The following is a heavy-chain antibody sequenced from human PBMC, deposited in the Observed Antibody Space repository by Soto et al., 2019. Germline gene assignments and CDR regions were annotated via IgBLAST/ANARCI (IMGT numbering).Heavy chain of an antibody. D-gene: IGHD3-10*01. CDR3: ARCYGSGSYFPPDAFDI. CDR2: IKQDGSEK. CDR1: GFTFSSYW. J-gene: IGHJ3*02. V-gene: IGHV3-7*03. Sequence: GGSLRLSCAASGFTFSSYWMSWVRQAPGKGLEWVANIKQDGSEKYYVDSVKGRFTISRDNAKNSLYLQMTSLRAEDTAVYYCARCYGSGSYFPPDAFDIWGQGTMVTVSS.